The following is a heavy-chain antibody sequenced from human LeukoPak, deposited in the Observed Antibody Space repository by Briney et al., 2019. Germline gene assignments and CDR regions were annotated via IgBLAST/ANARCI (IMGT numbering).Heavy chain of an antibody. CDR2: ITDSGST. CDR1: GGSLSTHH. CDR3: ARGYDSSAYYPFNY. J-gene: IGHJ4*02. Sequence: SETLSLTCVVSGGSLSTHHWSWIRQSPGRGLEWIGYITDSGSTNYNPSLKSQVTISVDTSKNQFSLMLSSVTAADTAVYYCARGYDSSAYYPFNYWGQGTLVTVSS. D-gene: IGHD3-22*01. V-gene: IGHV4-59*11.